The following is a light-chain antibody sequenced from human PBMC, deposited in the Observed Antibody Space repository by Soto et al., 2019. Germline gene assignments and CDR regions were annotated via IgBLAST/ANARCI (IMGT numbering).Light chain of an antibody. J-gene: IGLJ1*01. CDR3: SSYAGNNIFV. V-gene: IGLV2-14*01. CDR1: SSDVGGYNY. CDR2: EVS. Sequence: QSVLTQPASVSGSPGQSITISCTGTSSDVGGYNYVSWYQQHPGKAPKLIIYEVSNRPSGVSNRFSGSKSGNTASLTISGLQAEDEANYYCSSYAGNNIFVFGTGTKVTVL.